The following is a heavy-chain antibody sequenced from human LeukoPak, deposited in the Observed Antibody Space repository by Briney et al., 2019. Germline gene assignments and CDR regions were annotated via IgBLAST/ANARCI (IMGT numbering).Heavy chain of an antibody. Sequence: GGSLRLSCAASGFTFSSYEMNWVRQAPGKGLEWVSYISSSGSTIYYADSVKGRFTISRDNAKNSLYLQMNSLRAEDTAVYYCARDARNVRLVLQYLVDYWGQGTLVTVSS. D-gene: IGHD6-19*01. CDR3: ARDARNVRLVLQYLVDY. J-gene: IGHJ4*02. CDR2: ISSSGSTI. CDR1: GFTFSSYE. V-gene: IGHV3-48*03.